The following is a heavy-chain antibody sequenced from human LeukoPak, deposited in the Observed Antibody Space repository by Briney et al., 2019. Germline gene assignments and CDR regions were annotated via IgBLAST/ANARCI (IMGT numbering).Heavy chain of an antibody. CDR2: IYYSGST. D-gene: IGHD4-17*01. CDR3: ARSIASGDYVDY. CDR1: GGSISSGDYY. V-gene: IGHV4-30-4*01. Sequence: PSETLSLTCTVSGGSISSGDYYWGWIRQPPGKGLEWIGYIYYSGSTSYNPSLKSRVAISVDMSKNQFSLKLSSVTAADTAVYYCARSIASGDYVDYWGQGTLVTVSS. J-gene: IGHJ4*02.